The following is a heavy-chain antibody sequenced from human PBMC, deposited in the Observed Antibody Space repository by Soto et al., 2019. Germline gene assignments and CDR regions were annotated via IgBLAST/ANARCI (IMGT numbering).Heavy chain of an antibody. J-gene: IGHJ6*02. Sequence: QVQLVQSGAEVKKPGSSVKVSCKASGGTFSSYTISWVRQAPGQGLEWMGRIIPILGIANYAQKFQGRVTITADKSTSTAYMELSSLRSEDTAVYYCVRGYSGYDRHYYYGMDVWGQGTTVTVSS. CDR3: VRGYSGYDRHYYYGMDV. CDR2: IIPILGIA. V-gene: IGHV1-69*02. CDR1: GGTFSSYT. D-gene: IGHD5-12*01.